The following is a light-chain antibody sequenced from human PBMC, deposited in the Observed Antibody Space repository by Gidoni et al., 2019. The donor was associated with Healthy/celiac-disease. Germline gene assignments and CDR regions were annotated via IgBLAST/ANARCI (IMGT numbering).Light chain of an antibody. V-gene: IGLV1-51*01. CDR1: SSNIGNNY. Sequence: HSVLTQPPSVSAAPGPKVTISCSGSSSNIGNNYVSWYQQLPGTAPKLLIYDNNKRPSGIPDRFSGSKSGTSATLGITGLQTGDEADYYCGTWDSSLSAVVFGGGTKLTVL. CDR3: GTWDSSLSAVV. CDR2: DNN. J-gene: IGLJ2*01.